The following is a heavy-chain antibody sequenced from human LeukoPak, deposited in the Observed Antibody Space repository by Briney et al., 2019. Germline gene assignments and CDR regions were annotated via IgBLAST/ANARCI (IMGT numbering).Heavy chain of an antibody. D-gene: IGHD1-26*01. Sequence: PGRSLRLSCTASGFPFSGHAMHWIRQAPAKGPEWLALISYDGSNEYYADSVKGRFTISRDNSKNTVYLQVNSLRPEDTAVYFCAREEEGELPDYWGQGTQVTVSS. V-gene: IGHV3-30*01. CDR1: GFPFSGHA. CDR2: ISYDGSNE. CDR3: AREEEGELPDY. J-gene: IGHJ4*02.